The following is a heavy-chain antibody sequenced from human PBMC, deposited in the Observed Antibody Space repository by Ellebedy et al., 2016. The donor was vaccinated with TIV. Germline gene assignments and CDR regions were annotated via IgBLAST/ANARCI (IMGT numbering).Heavy chain of an antibody. D-gene: IGHD6-25*01. V-gene: IGHV3-11*01. CDR3: ARDTRFIDQRHNWFDP. J-gene: IGHJ5*02. Sequence: GGSLRLSCAASGFIFSDHYMSWIRQAPGKGLEWISYISSSGTPIYYADSVKGRFTISRDNAKNSLDLQMNSLRADDTAVYYCARDTRFIDQRHNWFDPWGQGAQVTVSS. CDR2: ISSSGTPI. CDR1: GFIFSDHY.